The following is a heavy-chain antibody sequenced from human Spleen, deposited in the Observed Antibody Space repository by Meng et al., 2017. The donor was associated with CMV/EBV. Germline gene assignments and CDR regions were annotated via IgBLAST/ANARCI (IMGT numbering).Heavy chain of an antibody. J-gene: IGHJ4*02. CDR1: GGSFSGYY. V-gene: IGHV4-34*01. CDR2: INHSGST. CDR3: ARVGPSGSYYPSFDY. D-gene: IGHD1-26*01. Sequence: QGQLQQWGAGLLKPSETLSLTRAVYGGSFSGYYWSWIRQTSGKGLEWIGEINHSGSTNYNPSLKSRVTISVDTSKNQFSLKLSSVTAADTAVYYCARVGPSGSYYPSFDYWGQGTLVTVSS.